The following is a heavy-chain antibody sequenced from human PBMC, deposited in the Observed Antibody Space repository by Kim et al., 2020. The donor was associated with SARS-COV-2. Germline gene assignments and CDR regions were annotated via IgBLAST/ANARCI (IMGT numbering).Heavy chain of an antibody. Sequence: ANYEQKVQGRVTITADKSTSTAYMELGSLRSEDTAVYYCAGGQVGATADYWGQGTLVTVSS. CDR2: A. CDR3: AGGQVGATADY. D-gene: IGHD1-26*01. J-gene: IGHJ4*02. V-gene: IGHV1-69*02.